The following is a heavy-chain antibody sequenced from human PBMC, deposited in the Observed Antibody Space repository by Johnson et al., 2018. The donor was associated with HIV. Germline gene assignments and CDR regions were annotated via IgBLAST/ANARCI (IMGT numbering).Heavy chain of an antibody. J-gene: IGHJ3*02. V-gene: IGHV3-20*04. Sequence: VQLVESGGGLVQPGRSLRLSCAASGFTFDDYAMHWVRQAPGKGLEWVAGINWNGGSTGYADSVKGRFTISIDNAKKSLCLQMNTLRAEDTALYYCASEAKHHVGANRVSSFDIWGQGTMVTVSA. CDR2: INWNGGST. CDR1: GFTFDDYA. D-gene: IGHD1-26*01. CDR3: ASEAKHHVGANRVSSFDI.